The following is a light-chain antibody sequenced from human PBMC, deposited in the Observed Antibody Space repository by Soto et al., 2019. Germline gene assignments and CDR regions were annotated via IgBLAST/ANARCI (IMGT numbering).Light chain of an antibody. CDR1: QGISSY. V-gene: IGKV1-9*01. CDR2: AAS. Sequence: DIQLTQSPSFLSASVGDRVTITCRASQGISSYLAWYQQKPGKAPKLLIYAASTLQSGVPSRFSGSGSGTEFPLTISRLQPEDFATYYCQQPNTYPRTFGQGTKLELK. J-gene: IGKJ2*01. CDR3: QQPNTYPRT.